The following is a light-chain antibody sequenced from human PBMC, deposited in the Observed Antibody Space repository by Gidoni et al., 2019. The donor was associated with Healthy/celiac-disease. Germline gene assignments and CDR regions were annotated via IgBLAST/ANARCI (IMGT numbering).Light chain of an antibody. V-gene: IGKV3-11*01. CDR3: QQRSNWPLWT. CDR1: QSVSSY. CDR2: DAS. J-gene: IGKJ1*01. Sequence: EIVLTHPPATLSSSPGERATLSCRASQSVSSYLAWYQQKPGQAPRLLIYDASNRATGIPARSSGRGSGTDFTLTISSLVPEDFAVYYCQQRSNWPLWTFGQGTKVEIK.